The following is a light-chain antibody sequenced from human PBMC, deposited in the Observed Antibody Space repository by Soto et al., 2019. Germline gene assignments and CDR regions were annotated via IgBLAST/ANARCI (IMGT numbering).Light chain of an antibody. Sequence: EVVMTHSPATLSVSPGERATLSCRASETVATNLAWYQQKPGQAPRLLISGPSTRAAGISDRFRGSGSGTEFTLTISSLRSEDSAIYYCQQYFEWPPMTFGQGTKVEI. V-gene: IGKV3-15*01. CDR3: QQYFEWPPMT. CDR2: GPS. CDR1: ETVATN. J-gene: IGKJ1*01.